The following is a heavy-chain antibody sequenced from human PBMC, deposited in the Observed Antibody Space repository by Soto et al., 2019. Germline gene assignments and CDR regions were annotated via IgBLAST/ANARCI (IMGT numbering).Heavy chain of an antibody. J-gene: IGHJ4*02. CDR1: GFTFSSYA. V-gene: IGHV3-23*01. CDR2: IDSDDGKT. Sequence: VHLLESGGGLIQPGGSLRLSCVASGFTFSSYAMNWVRQGPGTGLEWVAVIDSDDGKTYYANAVKGRFCISRDNSKNTLFLQMNSLRVEDTATYYCVKAGYTSGLLWGQGTLVTV. CDR3: VKAGYTSGLL. D-gene: IGHD6-25*01.